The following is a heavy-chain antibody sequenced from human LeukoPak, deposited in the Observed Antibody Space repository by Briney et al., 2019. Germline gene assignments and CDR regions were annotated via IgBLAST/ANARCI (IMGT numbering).Heavy chain of an antibody. D-gene: IGHD2-2*01. CDR1: GFTFSSYS. V-gene: IGHV3-48*04. Sequence: AGGSLRLSCAASGFTFSSYSMNWVRQAPGKGLEWVSYISSSSSTIYYADSVKGRFTISRDNAKNSLYLQMNSLRAEDTAVYYCAREGYCSSTSCQNHFDYWGQGTLVTVSP. J-gene: IGHJ4*02. CDR2: ISSSSSTI. CDR3: AREGYCSSTSCQNHFDY.